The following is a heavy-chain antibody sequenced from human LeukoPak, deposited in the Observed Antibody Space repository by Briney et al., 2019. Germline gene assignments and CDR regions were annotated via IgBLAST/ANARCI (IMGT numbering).Heavy chain of an antibody. CDR1: GFTFSSYY. D-gene: IGHD5-18*01. V-gene: IGHV3-74*03. CDR2: IKGDETST. J-gene: IGHJ4*02. CDR3: AMGYRSAYSWDS. Sequence: GGSLRLSCAASGFTFSSYYMFWVRQAPGKGLAWVSTIKGDETSTKYAHSVRGRFTVSRDNARNTLYLQLNSLRAEDTAIYYCAMGYRSAYSWDSWGQGTLVTVSS.